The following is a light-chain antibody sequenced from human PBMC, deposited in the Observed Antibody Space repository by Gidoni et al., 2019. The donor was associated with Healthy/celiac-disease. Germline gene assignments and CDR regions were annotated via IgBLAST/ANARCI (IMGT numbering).Light chain of an antibody. J-gene: IGLJ2*01. CDR1: KLGDKY. V-gene: IGLV3-1*01. CDR3: QAWDSSTAAV. Sequence: SYELTQPPSVSVPPGQTASITCSGDKLGDKYACWYQQKPGQSPVLVIYQDSKRPPGIPERFSGSNSGNTATLTISGTQAMDEADYYCQAWDSSTAAVFGGGTKLTVL. CDR2: QDS.